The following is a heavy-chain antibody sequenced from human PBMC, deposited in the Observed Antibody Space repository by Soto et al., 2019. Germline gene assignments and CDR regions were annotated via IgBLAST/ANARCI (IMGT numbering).Heavy chain of an antibody. CDR1: GGTFSNYA. V-gene: IGHV1-69*01. Sequence: QVRLVQSGAEVKKPGSSVKVSCKASGGTFSNYAITWLRLAPGQGLEWLGGIIPVFGTVNYAQKFQGRVTITADESKSPGYMELNRLRSEDTAVYYCAKDNPYTNSFGNWFDPWGQGTLVIVS. CDR3: AKDNPYTNSFGNWFDP. J-gene: IGHJ5*02. CDR2: IIPVFGTV. D-gene: IGHD6-13*01.